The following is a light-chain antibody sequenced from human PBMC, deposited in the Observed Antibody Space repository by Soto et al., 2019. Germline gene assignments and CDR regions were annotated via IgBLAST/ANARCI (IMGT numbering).Light chain of an antibody. CDR1: QSVSSY. CDR2: DAS. Sequence: EIVLTQSPATLSLSPGERATLSCRASQSVSSYLAWYQQKPGQAPRLLIYDASNRATGIPARFSGSGSGTDFTLTISSLEPEDFAVYYCQQRSSWPHFGQGTRLEIK. J-gene: IGKJ5*01. CDR3: QQRSSWPH. V-gene: IGKV3-11*01.